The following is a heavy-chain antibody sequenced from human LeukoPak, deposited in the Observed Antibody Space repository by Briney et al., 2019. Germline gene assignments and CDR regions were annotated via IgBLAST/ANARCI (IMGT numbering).Heavy chain of an antibody. V-gene: IGHV3-23*01. CDR3: AKDSWSSGWYKFDY. CDR2: ISRSGDSR. J-gene: IGHJ4*02. D-gene: IGHD6-19*01. CDR1: GFTSGSSA. Sequence: GGSLRLSCAASGFTSGSSAMSWVRQAPGKGLEWVSGISRSGDSRYYAASVKGRFTISRDNSKNSLFLQMDSLRAEDTAVYYCAKDSWSSGWYKFDYWGQGTLVTVSS.